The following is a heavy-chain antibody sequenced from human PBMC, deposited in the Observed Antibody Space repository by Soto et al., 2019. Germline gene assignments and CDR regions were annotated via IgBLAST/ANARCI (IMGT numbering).Heavy chain of an antibody. D-gene: IGHD3-10*01. CDR2: LGGSGDDT. CDR1: GVNCVACG. CDR3: AKESYNRRTDFDY. Sequence: GSMRDSYGAAGVNCVACGGSWIRQNTGKGMEWVSGLGGSGDDTPYADSAKGRFTISRDNSSNTLYLQMNSLRDEDTAVYYCAKESYNRRTDFDYSGQRIFVTVSS. V-gene: IGHV3-23*01. J-gene: IGHJ4*02.